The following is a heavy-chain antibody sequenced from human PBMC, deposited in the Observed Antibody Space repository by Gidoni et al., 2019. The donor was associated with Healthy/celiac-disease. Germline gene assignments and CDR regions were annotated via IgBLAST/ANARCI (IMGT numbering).Heavy chain of an antibody. D-gene: IGHD6-19*01. J-gene: IGHJ4*02. Sequence: EVQLVESGGGLVQPGGSLRLSCAASGFTFSSYWMSWVRQAPGKGLEWVANIKQDGSEKYYVDSVKGRFTISRDNAKNSLYLQMNSLRAEDTAVYYCARDGTQWLVHPYFDYWGQGTLVTVSS. CDR1: GFTFSSYW. CDR3: ARDGTQWLVHPYFDY. V-gene: IGHV3-7*04. CDR2: IKQDGSEK.